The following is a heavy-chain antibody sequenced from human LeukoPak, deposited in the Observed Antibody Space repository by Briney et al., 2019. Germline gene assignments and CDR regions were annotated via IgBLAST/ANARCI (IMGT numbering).Heavy chain of an antibody. D-gene: IGHD2-2*01. CDR1: GSTFTNTF. Sequence: KHGGPLQISCKAPGSTFTNTFIGGGRQLPGKGLEWTGIIYPGDSDTRYSPSFQAQFTISVDESISTAYLQWSSLKASDTAIYYCARRGGGWSPAAAKAFDYWGQGTLVTVSS. V-gene: IGHV5-51*01. J-gene: IGHJ4*02. CDR3: ARRGGGWSPAAAKAFDY. CDR2: IYPGDSDT.